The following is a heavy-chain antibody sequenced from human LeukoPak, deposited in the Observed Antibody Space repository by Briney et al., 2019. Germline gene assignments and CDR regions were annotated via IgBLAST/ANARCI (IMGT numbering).Heavy chain of an antibody. J-gene: IGHJ4*02. D-gene: IGHD2-2*01. Sequence: PGGSLRLSCAASGFTFSSYGMTWVRQAPGKGLEWVSSISSSSSYIYYADSVKGRFTISRDNSKNTLYLQMNSLRAEDTAVYYCAKDWKSSSTSGGYFDYWGQGTLVTVSS. CDR1: GFTFSSYG. CDR3: AKDWKSSSTSGGYFDY. CDR2: ISSSSSYI. V-gene: IGHV3-21*04.